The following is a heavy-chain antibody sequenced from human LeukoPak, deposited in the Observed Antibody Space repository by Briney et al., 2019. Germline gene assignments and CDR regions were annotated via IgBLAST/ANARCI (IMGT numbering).Heavy chain of an antibody. J-gene: IGHJ4*02. CDR1: GYTFTSYY. CDR3: ATPSPYSSSWYRLDY. CDR2: TIPIFGTA. D-gene: IGHD6-13*01. Sequence: ASVKVSCKASGYTFTSYYMHWVRQAPGQGLEWMGGTIPIFGTANYAQKFQGRVTITADKSTSTAYMELSSLRSEDTAVYYCATPSPYSSSWYRLDYWGQGTLVTVSS. V-gene: IGHV1-69*06.